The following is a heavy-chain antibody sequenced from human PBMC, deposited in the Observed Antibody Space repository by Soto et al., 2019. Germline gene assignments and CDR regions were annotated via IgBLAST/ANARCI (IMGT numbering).Heavy chain of an antibody. V-gene: IGHV3-23*01. J-gene: IGHJ6*02. CDR1: GFTFSSYA. CDR3: AKDPAPGYVGGDVYGMDV. CDR2: ISGSGGST. D-gene: IGHD3-16*01. Sequence: GGSLRLSCAASGFTFSSYAMSWVRQAPGKGLEWVSAISGSGGSTYYADSVKGRFTISRDNSKNMLYLQMNSLRAEDTAVYYFAKDPAPGYVGGDVYGMDVWGQGTTVTVSS.